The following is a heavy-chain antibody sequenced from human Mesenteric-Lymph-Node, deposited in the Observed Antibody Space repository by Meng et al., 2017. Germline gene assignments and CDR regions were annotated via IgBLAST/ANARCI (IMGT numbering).Heavy chain of an antibody. V-gene: IGHV4-4*03. CDR1: GGSISGINW. Sequence: QLQVQHAAPGLVKPLGTLSLTGPVSGGSISGINWWPWVRHPPGKGLEWIGDIYHSGSTNYNPSLKSRVTISVDKSKNQFSLNLSSVTAADTAVYYCARGGTGEMDYWGQGTLVTVSS. J-gene: IGHJ4*02. CDR2: IYHSGST. CDR3: ARGGTGEMDY.